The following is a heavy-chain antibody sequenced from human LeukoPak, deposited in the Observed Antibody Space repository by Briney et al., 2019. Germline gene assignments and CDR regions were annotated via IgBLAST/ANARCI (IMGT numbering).Heavy chain of an antibody. D-gene: IGHD4-17*01. Sequence: PGGSLRLSCTASGFTFSDHYMSWFRLSPGKGLEWLSYTTSSGSITDYADSVKGRFTISRDNAKNTMFLQMNSLRPEDTAVYYCARDPDYGDPEWGQGTLVTVSS. CDR1: GFTFSDHY. J-gene: IGHJ4*02. V-gene: IGHV3-11*01. CDR2: TTSSGSIT. CDR3: ARDPDYGDPE.